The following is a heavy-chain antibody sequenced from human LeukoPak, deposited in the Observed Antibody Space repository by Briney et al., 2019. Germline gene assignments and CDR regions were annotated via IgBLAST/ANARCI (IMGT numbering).Heavy chain of an antibody. CDR3: ARRGASSGGLDY. J-gene: IGHJ4*02. Sequence: PGGSLRLSCAASGFTFSSNSMNWVRQAPGKGLEWVSSISSSSSYIYYADSVKGRFTISRDNAKNSLYLQMNSRRAEDTAVYYCARRGASSGGLDYWGQGTLVTVSS. V-gene: IGHV3-21*01. CDR2: ISSSSSYI. D-gene: IGHD6-19*01. CDR1: GFTFSSNS.